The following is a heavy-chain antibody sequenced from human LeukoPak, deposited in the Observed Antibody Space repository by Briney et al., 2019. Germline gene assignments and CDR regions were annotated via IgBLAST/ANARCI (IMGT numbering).Heavy chain of an antibody. CDR2: IWYGGSNK. CDR1: GFTFSSYG. CDR3: PRDESPPWFDP. V-gene: IGHV3-33*08. J-gene: IGHJ5*02. Sequence: PGGSLRLSCAASGFTFSSYGMHWVRQAPGKGLEWVAVIWYGGSNKYYADSVKGRFTISRDNSKNTLYLQMNSLRAEDTAVYYCPRDESPPWFDPWSQGTLVTVSS.